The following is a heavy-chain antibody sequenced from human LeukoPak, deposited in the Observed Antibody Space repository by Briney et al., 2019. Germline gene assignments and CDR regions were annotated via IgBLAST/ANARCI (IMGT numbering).Heavy chain of an antibody. J-gene: IGHJ4*02. D-gene: IGHD3-22*01. V-gene: IGHV3-21*04. Sequence: GGSLRLSCAASGFTFSSYSMNWVRQAPGKGLEWVSSISSSSSYIYYADSVKGRFTISRDNSKNTLYLQMNSLRAEDTAVYYCARDSNYDTSGHYYWGQGTLVTVSS. CDR3: ARDSNYDTSGHYY. CDR1: GFTFSSYS. CDR2: ISSSSSYI.